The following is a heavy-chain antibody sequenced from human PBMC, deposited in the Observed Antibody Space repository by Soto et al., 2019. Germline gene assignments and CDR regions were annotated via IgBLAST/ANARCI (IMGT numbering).Heavy chain of an antibody. D-gene: IGHD2-21*02. CDR1: GFTFSSYW. CDR2: IKQDGSEK. V-gene: IGHV3-7*01. CDR3: ARVPNGCYSALCYYYYMDV. J-gene: IGHJ6*03. Sequence: GGSLRLSCAASGFTFSSYWMSWVRQAPGKGLEWVANIKQDGSEKYYVDSVKGRFTISRDNAKNSLYLQMNSLRAEDTAVYYCARVPNGCYSALCYYYYMDVWGKGTTVTVSS.